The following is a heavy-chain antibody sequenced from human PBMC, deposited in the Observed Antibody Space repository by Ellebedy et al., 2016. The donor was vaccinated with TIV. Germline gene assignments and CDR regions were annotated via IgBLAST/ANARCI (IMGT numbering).Heavy chain of an antibody. CDR2: INHSGST. J-gene: IGHJ5*02. D-gene: IGHD3-10*01. Sequence: MPSETLSLTCAVYGGSFSGYYWSWIRQPPGKGLEWIGEINHSGSTNYNPSLKSRVTISVDTSKNQFSLKLSSVTGADTAVYYCARGVQVRGQDPWGQGTLVTVSS. CDR1: GGSFSGYY. V-gene: IGHV4-34*01. CDR3: ARGVQVRGQDP.